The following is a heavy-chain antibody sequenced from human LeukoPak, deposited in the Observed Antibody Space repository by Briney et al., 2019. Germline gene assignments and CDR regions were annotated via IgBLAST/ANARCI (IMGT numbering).Heavy chain of an antibody. J-gene: IGHJ5*02. V-gene: IGHV3-43*01. D-gene: IGHD2-8*02. CDR3: AKDGHYCTATACFSSWFDP. CDR2: NGYDGDPT. CDR1: GFSFNEFT. Sequence: GRSLRLSCAASGFSFNEFTMHWLRQASGKGLEWVALNGYDGDPTFYADSVKGRFTVSRDNSKNSLFLQMNSLKTDDTAFYYCAKDGHYCTATACFSSWFDPWGQGTLVTVSS.